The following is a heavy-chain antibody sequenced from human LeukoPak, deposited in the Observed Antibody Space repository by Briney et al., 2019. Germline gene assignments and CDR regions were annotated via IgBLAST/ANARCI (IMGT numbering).Heavy chain of an antibody. J-gene: IGHJ4*02. CDR1: TGSIGSYY. Sequence: SETLSLTCTVSTGSIGSYYWSWIRQPAGKGLEWIGYIFYTGSTNYNPSLKTRVTMSVDTSKNHFSLNLSSVTAADTAVYYCARGVRWLRSRIPGPYYFDDWGQGALVAVSS. D-gene: IGHD5-12*01. CDR2: IFYTGST. CDR3: ARGVRWLRSRIPGPYYFDD. V-gene: IGHV4-59*01.